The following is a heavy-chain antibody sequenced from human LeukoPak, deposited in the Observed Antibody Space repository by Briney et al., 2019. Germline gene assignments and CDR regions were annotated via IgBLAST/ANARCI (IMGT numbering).Heavy chain of an antibody. CDR3: ARDPSIVGATSGFDY. D-gene: IGHD1-26*01. CDR2: IYYSGST. Sequence: SETLSLTCTVSGGSISSYYWSWIRQPPGKGLEWIGYIYYSGSTNYNPSLKSRVTISVDTSKNQFSLKLSSVTAADTAVYYCARDPSIVGATSGFDYWGQGTLVTVSS. CDR1: GGSISSYY. J-gene: IGHJ4*02. V-gene: IGHV4-59*01.